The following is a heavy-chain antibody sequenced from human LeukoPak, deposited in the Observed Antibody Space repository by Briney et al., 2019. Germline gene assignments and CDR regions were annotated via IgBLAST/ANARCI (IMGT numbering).Heavy chain of an antibody. D-gene: IGHD2-8*01. CDR3: AREFSSGNGFDY. CDR1: GGSINYYY. Sequence: PSETLSLTCTVSGGSINYYYWMWIRQPPGKGLEWIGYIYYSGGTHYNPSLKSRVTMLVDTSKNQFSLKLTAVTAADTAVYYCAREFSSGNGFDYWGQGTLVTVSS. CDR2: IYYSGGT. J-gene: IGHJ4*02. V-gene: IGHV4-59*01.